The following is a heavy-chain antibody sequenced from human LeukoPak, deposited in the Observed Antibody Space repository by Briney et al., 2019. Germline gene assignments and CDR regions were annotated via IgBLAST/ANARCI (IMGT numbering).Heavy chain of an antibody. CDR3: ASPDSGYSNFDY. J-gene: IGHJ4*02. CDR1: GGSISSSSYY. D-gene: IGHD3-22*01. V-gene: IGHV4-39*01. Sequence: SETLSLTCTVSGGSISSSSYYWGWIRQPPGKGLGWIGSIYYSGSTYYNPSLKSRVTISVDTSKNQFSLKLSSVTAADTAVYYCASPDSGYSNFDYWGQGTLVTVSS. CDR2: IYYSGST.